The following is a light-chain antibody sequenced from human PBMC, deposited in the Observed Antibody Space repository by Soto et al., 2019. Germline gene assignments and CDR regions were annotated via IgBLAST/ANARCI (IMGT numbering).Light chain of an antibody. J-gene: IGKJ4*01. CDR2: DAS. V-gene: IGKV1-33*01. CDR3: QQYDNRPFG. Sequence: DIQMSHSPSSLSASVGDGVTITCQASQDITNYLYWSQHKPGKPPKLLIYDASNLETGVPSRFSGSGSGTAFTFTISSLQPEDIATYYCQQYDNRPFGFGGGTKVEIK. CDR1: QDITNY.